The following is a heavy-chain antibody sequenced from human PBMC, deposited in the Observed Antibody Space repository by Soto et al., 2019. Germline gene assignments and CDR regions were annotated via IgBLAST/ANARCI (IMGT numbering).Heavy chain of an antibody. J-gene: IGHJ1*01. CDR3: AHRRTLRVTGGEYFQH. CDR2: IYWDDDR. CDR1: GFSLSTSGVG. D-gene: IGHD2-8*01. Sequence: QITLKESGPTLVKPTQTLTLTCTFSGFSLSTSGVGVGWIRQPPGKALEWLALIYWDDDRRYSPSLKSRPTITKDNSKNQVVLTMTNMAPVHKATYYCAHRRTLRVTGGEYFQHWGQGTLVTVSS. V-gene: IGHV2-5*02.